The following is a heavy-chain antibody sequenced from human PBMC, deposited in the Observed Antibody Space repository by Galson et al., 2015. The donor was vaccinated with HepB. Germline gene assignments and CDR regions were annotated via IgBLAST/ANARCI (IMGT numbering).Heavy chain of an antibody. CDR2: ISSSSSTI. Sequence: SLRLSCAASGFTFSSYSMNWVRQAPGKGLEWVSYISSSSSTIYYADSVKGRFTISRDNAKNSLYLQMNSLRAEDTAVYYCARDGHREVSSPDVWGQGTTVTVSS. V-gene: IGHV3-48*01. CDR1: GFTFSSYS. D-gene: IGHD6-13*01. J-gene: IGHJ6*02. CDR3: ARDGHREVSSPDV.